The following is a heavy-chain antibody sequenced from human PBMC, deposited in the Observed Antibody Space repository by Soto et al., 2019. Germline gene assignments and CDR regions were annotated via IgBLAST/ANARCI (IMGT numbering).Heavy chain of an antibody. CDR2: VHHSGNT. Sequence: PSETLSLTCAVYGGSFSGYYWSWIRQPPGKGLEWIGEVHHSGNTNYNPSLKSRVTISGDTSKKQFSLKLSSVTAADTAVYYCAGSPALYYYGSGSRGFDPWGQGTLVTVSS. CDR3: AGSPALYYYGSGSRGFDP. D-gene: IGHD3-10*01. CDR1: GGSFSGYY. J-gene: IGHJ5*02. V-gene: IGHV4-34*01.